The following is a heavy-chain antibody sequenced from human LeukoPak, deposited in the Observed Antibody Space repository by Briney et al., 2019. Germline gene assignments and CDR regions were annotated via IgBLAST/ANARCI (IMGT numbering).Heavy chain of an antibody. CDR3: AREATGYYYDSSGYLDY. D-gene: IGHD3-22*01. V-gene: IGHV4-34*01. J-gene: IGHJ4*02. CDR1: GGSFSRYY. CDR2: INHSGSA. Sequence: SETLSLTCAVYGGSFSRYYWTWIRQPPGKGLEWIGEINHSGSANYNPSLKSRVTISVDTSKNQFSLKLSSVTAADTAVYYCAREATGYYYDSSGYLDYWGQGTLVTVSS.